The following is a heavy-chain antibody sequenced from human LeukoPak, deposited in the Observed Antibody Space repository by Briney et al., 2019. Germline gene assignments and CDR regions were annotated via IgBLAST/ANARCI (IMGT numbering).Heavy chain of an antibody. D-gene: IGHD1-7*01. CDR2: ISSSTTTI. CDR3: ARGDTWTYGIDY. CDR1: GFIFSKYN. J-gene: IGHJ4*02. V-gene: IGHV3-48*01. Sequence: PGGSLRLSCAASGFIFSKYNMNWVRQAPGKGLEWVSYISSSTTTIYYADSVKGRFTISRDNAKNSLYLQMNSLRAEDTAVYYCARGDTWTYGIDYWGQGSLVTVSS.